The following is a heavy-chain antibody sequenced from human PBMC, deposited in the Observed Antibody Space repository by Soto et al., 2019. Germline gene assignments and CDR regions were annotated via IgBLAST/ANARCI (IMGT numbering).Heavy chain of an antibody. CDR3: ASERLAVLRSVLDY. V-gene: IGHV3-30-3*01. Sequence: GGSLRLSCAASGFTFSSYAMCWVRQAPGKGLEWVALISYDGSNKDYADSVKGRFTISRDNSKNTLYLQMNSLRAEDTAVYYCASERLAVLRSVLDYWGQGTLVTVSS. CDR1: GFTFSSYA. D-gene: IGHD2-8*02. CDR2: ISYDGSNK. J-gene: IGHJ4*02.